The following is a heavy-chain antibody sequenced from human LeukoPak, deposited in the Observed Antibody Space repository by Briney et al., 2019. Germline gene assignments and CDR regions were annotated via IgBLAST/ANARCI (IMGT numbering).Heavy chain of an antibody. D-gene: IGHD6-13*01. Sequence: GGSLRLSCAASGFTFSNYCMHWVRQAPGKGLEWVALISYDGSNKYFADSVKGRFTISRDNSKNTLYLQMHSLRAEDTAVYYCAKDNVAAAGRYFDYWGQGTLVTVSS. CDR1: GFTFSNYC. CDR2: ISYDGSNK. CDR3: AKDNVAAAGRYFDY. J-gene: IGHJ4*02. V-gene: IGHV3-30*18.